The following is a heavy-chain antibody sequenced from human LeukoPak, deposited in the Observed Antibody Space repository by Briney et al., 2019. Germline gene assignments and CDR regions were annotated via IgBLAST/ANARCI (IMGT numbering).Heavy chain of an antibody. V-gene: IGHV1-18*01. CDR3: ARVGRGYCSSSSCYTNWNDPWRDFRPDDAFDI. CDR2: ISAYNGDT. J-gene: IGHJ3*02. CDR1: DYTFTTYG. Sequence: GASVKVSCKASDYTFTTYGINWVRQAPGHGLEWMGWISAYNGDTNYAQKLQGRVTMTTDTSTSTAYMELRSLRSDDTAVYYCARVGRGYCSSSSCYTNWNDPWRDFRPDDAFDIWGQGTMVTVSS. D-gene: IGHD2-2*02.